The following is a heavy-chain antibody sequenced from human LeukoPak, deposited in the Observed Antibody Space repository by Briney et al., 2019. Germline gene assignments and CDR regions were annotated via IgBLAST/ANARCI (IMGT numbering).Heavy chain of an antibody. D-gene: IGHD3-22*01. Sequence: PGGSLRLSCVASGFIFSSYAMSWVRQAPGKGLEWVSGISASGGSTYYADSVKGRLTISRDNSKNTLYLQMNSLRAEDTAVYYCARGHCYDSSGYYSNYYYYYMDVWGKGTTVTVSS. J-gene: IGHJ6*03. CDR1: GFIFSSYA. V-gene: IGHV3-23*01. CDR2: ISASGGST. CDR3: ARGHCYDSSGYYSNYYYYYMDV.